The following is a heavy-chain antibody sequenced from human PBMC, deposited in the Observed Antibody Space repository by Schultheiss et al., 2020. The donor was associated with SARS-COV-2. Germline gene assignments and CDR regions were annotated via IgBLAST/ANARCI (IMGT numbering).Heavy chain of an antibody. CDR3: ARGEEIAVAEEGYYYYGMDV. J-gene: IGHJ6*02. Sequence: SQTLSLTCAVYGGSFSGYYWSWIRQPPGKGLEWIGEINHSGSTNYNPSLKSRVTISVDTSKNQFSLKLSSVTAADTAVYYCARGEEIAVAEEGYYYYGMDVWGQGTTVTVSS. D-gene: IGHD6-19*01. CDR1: GGSFSGYY. CDR2: INHSGST. V-gene: IGHV4-34*01.